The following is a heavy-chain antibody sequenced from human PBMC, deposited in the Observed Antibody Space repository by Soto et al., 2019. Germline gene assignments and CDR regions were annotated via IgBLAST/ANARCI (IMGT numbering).Heavy chain of an antibody. J-gene: IGHJ4*02. CDR3: AAYTASSGRHFGY. CDR2: IYPGDSDT. CDR1: GYSFTDYW. D-gene: IGHD3-16*01. V-gene: IGHV5-51*01. Sequence: GESLKISCKGSGYSFTDYWTGWVRQVPGEGLEWLAMIYPGDSDTRYSPSFQGQVTISADRSITTAYLQWGSLKASDTAMYYRAAYTASSGRHFGYWGQGALVTVSS.